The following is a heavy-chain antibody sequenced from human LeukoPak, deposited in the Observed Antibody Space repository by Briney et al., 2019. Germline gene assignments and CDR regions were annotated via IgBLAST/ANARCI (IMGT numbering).Heavy chain of an antibody. CDR1: GGSISSSSYY. CDR2: IHYSGST. J-gene: IGHJ5*02. CDR3: ARDPEEYSSGWYFAPLGSWFDP. D-gene: IGHD6-19*01. V-gene: IGHV4-39*07. Sequence: SETLSLTCTVSGGSISSSSYYWGWIRQPPGKGLEWIESIHYSGSTYYNPSLKSRVTISVDTSKNQFSLKLSSVTAADTAVYYCARDPEEYSSGWYFAPLGSWFDPWGQGTLVTVSS.